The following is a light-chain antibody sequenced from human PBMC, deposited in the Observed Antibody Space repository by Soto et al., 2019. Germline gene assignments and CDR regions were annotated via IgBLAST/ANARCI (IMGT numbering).Light chain of an antibody. V-gene: IGLV2-11*01. J-gene: IGLJ1*01. Sequence: QSALTQPRSVSGSPGQSVTISCTGTSSDVGAYDYISWYQQHPGKAPKLMIYEVTKRPSGVPDRFSGSKSGNTASLTVSGLQAEDEADYYCSSYAGTAYVFGTGTKVTVL. CDR1: SSDVGAYDY. CDR3: SSYAGTAYV. CDR2: EVT.